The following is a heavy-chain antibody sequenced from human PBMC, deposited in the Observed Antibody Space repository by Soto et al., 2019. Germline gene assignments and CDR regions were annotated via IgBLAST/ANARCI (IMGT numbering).Heavy chain of an antibody. J-gene: IGHJ4*02. CDR3: VCGGNFFVY. Sequence: EVQLVESGGGLVQPGGSLRLSCAASGFTFSTYWMTWVRRPPGQGLEWVANLDQDGSERYYVESVRGRFTISRDNATSSLYLEMNGVRAGETAVYYCVCGGNFFVYWGRGTLVSVSP. V-gene: IGHV3-7*01. CDR2: LDQDGSER. CDR1: GFTFSTYW. D-gene: IGHD3-16*01.